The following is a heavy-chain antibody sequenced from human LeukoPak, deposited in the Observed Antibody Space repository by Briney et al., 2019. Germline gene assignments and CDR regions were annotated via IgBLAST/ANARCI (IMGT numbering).Heavy chain of an antibody. CDR1: GGSISSGGYY. CDR3: ARVNYYDSRFDP. J-gene: IGHJ5*02. Sequence: KSSQTLSLTCTVSGGSISSGGYYWSWIRQHPGKGLEWIGYIYYSGSTYYNPSLKSRVTISVDTSKNQFSLKLSSVTAAGMAVYYCARVNYYDSRFDPWGQGTLVTVSS. D-gene: IGHD3-22*01. CDR2: IYYSGST. V-gene: IGHV4-31*03.